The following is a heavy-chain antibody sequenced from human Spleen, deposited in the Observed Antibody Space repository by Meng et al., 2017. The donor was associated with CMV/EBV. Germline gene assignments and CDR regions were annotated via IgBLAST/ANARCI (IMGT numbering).Heavy chain of an antibody. V-gene: IGHV4-39*01. CDR3: ARGPEVSVVVPPTD. D-gene: IGHD5/OR15-5a*01. Sequence: GSLRLSCTVSGGSISSSSYYWGWIRQPPGKGLEWIGSIYYSGSTYYNPSLKSRVTISVDTSKNQFSLKLSSVTAADTAVYYCARGPEVSVVVPPTDWGQGTLVTVSS. CDR2: IYYSGST. CDR1: GGSISSSSYY. J-gene: IGHJ4*02.